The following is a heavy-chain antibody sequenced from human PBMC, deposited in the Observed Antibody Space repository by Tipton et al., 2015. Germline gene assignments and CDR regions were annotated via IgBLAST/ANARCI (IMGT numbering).Heavy chain of an antibody. J-gene: IGHJ4*02. CDR2: TYYRSKWYN. CDR3: AREGSSWYFGVY. V-gene: IGHV6-1*01. CDR1: GDSVSSNIAA. D-gene: IGHD6-13*01. Sequence: PGLVKPSQTFSLTCAISGDSVSSNIAAWSWIRQSPSGGLEWLARTYYRSKWYNDYAVSVKSRITINPDTSKNHFSLQLNSGTPEEKERDYCAREGSSWYFGVYWGQGTLVSVSS.